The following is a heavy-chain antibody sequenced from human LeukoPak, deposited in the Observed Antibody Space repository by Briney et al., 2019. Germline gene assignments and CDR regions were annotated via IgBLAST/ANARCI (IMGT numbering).Heavy chain of an antibody. CDR3: ARDLHYYDSSGRDY. D-gene: IGHD3-22*01. Sequence: PGGSLRLSCAASGFTFSSYEMNWVRQAPGKGLEWVSYISSSGSTIYYADSVKGRFTISRDNAKNSLYLQMNSLRAEDTAVYYCARDLHYYDSSGRDYWGQGTLVTASS. V-gene: IGHV3-48*03. CDR2: ISSSGSTI. J-gene: IGHJ4*02. CDR1: GFTFSSYE.